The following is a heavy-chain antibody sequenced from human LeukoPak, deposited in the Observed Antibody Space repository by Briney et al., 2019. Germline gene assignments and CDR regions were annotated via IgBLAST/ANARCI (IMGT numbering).Heavy chain of an antibody. Sequence: PGGSLRLSCAAYGFTFSSSWMHWVRQAPGKGLVWVSHIRTDGSSTTYADSVRGRFTISRDNSKNTLYLQMNSLRAEDTAVYYCAREGSYDGSTMWYFDYWGQGTLVTVSS. CDR1: GFTFSSSW. V-gene: IGHV3-74*01. J-gene: IGHJ4*02. CDR3: AREGSYDGSTMWYFDY. CDR2: IRTDGSST. D-gene: IGHD3-22*01.